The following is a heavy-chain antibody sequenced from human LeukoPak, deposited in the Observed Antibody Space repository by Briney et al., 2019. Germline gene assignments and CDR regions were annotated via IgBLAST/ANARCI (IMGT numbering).Heavy chain of an antibody. J-gene: IGHJ4*02. CDR3: AKASDTRITGTTQLDY. CDR1: GFTFSSYA. V-gene: IGHV3-30-3*01. D-gene: IGHD1-7*01. CDR2: ISYDGSNK. Sequence: GRSLRLSCAAYGFTFSSYAMHWVRQAPGKGLEWVAVISYDGSNKYYADSVKGRFTISRDNSKNTLYLQMNSLRAEDTAVYYCAKASDTRITGTTQLDYWGQGTLVTASS.